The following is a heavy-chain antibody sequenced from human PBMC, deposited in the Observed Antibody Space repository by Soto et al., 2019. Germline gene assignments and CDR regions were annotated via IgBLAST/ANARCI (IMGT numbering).Heavy chain of an antibody. CDR1: GGSISSGGYY. Sequence: QVQLQESGPGLVKPSQTLSLTCTVSGGSISSGGYYWTWIRQHPGKGLEWIGYNYYSGITYYNPSLKCRFTISLDTSKNQLSLKLISVTAPDTAVYYCTRGSSIAGLYYGMDVWGQGTTVTVSS. V-gene: IGHV4-31*03. CDR3: TRGSSIAGLYYGMDV. J-gene: IGHJ6*02. D-gene: IGHD6-6*01. CDR2: NYYSGIT.